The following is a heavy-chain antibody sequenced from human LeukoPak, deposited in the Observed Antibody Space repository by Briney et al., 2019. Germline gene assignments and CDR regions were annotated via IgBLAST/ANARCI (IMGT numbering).Heavy chain of an antibody. CDR2: INPNSGGT. V-gene: IGHV1-2*02. CDR1: GYTFTGYY. D-gene: IGHD3-16*02. J-gene: IGHJ4*02. CDR3: ARVYYDYVWGSYRPYFDY. Sequence: ASVKVSCKASGYTFTGYYMHWVRQAPGQGLEWMGWINPNSGGTNYAQKFQGRVTMTRDTSISTAYMELSRVRSDDTAVYYCARVYYDYVWGSYRPYFDYWGQGTLVTVSS.